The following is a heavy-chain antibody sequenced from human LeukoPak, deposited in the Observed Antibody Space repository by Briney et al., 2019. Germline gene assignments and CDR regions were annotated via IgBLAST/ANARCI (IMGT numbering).Heavy chain of an antibody. V-gene: IGHV4-59*01. CDR2: IYFSGST. CDR3: ARGGLQLGRPFDY. D-gene: IGHD5-24*01. J-gene: IGHJ4*02. CDR1: GGSINSYY. Sequence: PSETLSLTCTVSGGSINSYYWSWIRQPPGKGLEWIGYIYFSGSTKYNPSLKSRVTISVDTSKNQFSLKLSSVTAADTVVYYCARGGLQLGRPFDYWGQGTLVTVSS.